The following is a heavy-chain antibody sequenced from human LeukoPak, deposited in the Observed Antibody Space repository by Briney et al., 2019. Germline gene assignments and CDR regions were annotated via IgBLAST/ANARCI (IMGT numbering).Heavy chain of an antibody. CDR3: ARDQSLDIVVVVAATLDY. CDR1: GFTFSSDG. V-gene: IGHV3-23*01. Sequence: GGTLRLSCAASGFTFSSDGMSWVRQAPGKGLEWVSAISGSGGSTYYADSVKGRFTISRDNSKNTLYLQMNSLRAEDTAVYSCARDQSLDIVVVVAATLDYWGQGTLVTVSS. J-gene: IGHJ4*02. CDR2: ISGSGGST. D-gene: IGHD2-15*01.